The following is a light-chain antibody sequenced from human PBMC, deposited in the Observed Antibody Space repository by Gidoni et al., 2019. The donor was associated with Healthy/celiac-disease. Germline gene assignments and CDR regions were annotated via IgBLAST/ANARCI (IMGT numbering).Light chain of an antibody. CDR3: QVWDSSSDHLV. CDR2: YDS. J-gene: IGLJ2*01. CDR1: NIGSKS. V-gene: IGLV3-21*04. Sequence: SYVLTQPPSVAVAPGKTARITCGGNNIGSKSVHWYKQKPGQAPVLVIYYDSDRPSGIPARFSGSNSGNTATLTISRVEAGDEADYYCQVWDSSSDHLVFGGGTKLTVL.